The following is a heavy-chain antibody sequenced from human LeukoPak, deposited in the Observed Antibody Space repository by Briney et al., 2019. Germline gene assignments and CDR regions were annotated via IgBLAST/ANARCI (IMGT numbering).Heavy chain of an antibody. D-gene: IGHD6-19*01. Sequence: PGGSLRLSCAASGFTFSSYAMSWVRQAPGKGLEWVSGISGSGGSTYYADSVKGRFTISRDNSKNTMYMQMNSLRAEDTAVYYCAKDRIPVAAATPDYWGQGALVTVSS. CDR1: GFTFSSYA. CDR2: ISGSGGST. V-gene: IGHV3-23*01. CDR3: AKDRIPVAAATPDY. J-gene: IGHJ4*02.